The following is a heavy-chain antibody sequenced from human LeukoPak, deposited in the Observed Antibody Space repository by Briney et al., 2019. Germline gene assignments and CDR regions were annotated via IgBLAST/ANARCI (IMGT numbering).Heavy chain of an antibody. Sequence: ASVKVSCKASGYTFTSYDINWVRQATGQGLEWMGWMNPNSGNTGYAQKFQGRVTMTRDTSISTAYMELSRLRSDDTAVYYCAREGLRLQETTVVPHWFDPWGQGTLVTVSS. CDR1: GYTFTSYD. J-gene: IGHJ5*02. CDR2: MNPNSGNT. D-gene: IGHD4-23*01. CDR3: AREGLRLQETTVVPHWFDP. V-gene: IGHV1-8*01.